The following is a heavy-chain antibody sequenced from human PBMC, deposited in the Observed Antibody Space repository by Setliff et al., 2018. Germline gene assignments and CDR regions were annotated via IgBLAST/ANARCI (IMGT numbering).Heavy chain of an antibody. D-gene: IGHD6-19*01. J-gene: IGHJ4*02. CDR1: GGSLRNHK. V-gene: IGHV4-34*01. CDR3: ARGRAGHSGH. Sequence: SETLSLTCDIYGGSLRNHKWSWIRQSPGKGLEWIGEISYLGSTNYNPSLKSRVVISTDTSNNRLSLLLSSVTAADTAVYYCARGRAGHSGHWGQGTLVTVSS. CDR2: ISYLGST.